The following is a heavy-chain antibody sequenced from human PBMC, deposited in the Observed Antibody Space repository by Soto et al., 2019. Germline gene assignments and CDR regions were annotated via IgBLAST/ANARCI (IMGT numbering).Heavy chain of an antibody. CDR3: ARATPGYSTYDYYFDY. D-gene: IGHD5-12*01. V-gene: IGHV1-69*02. CDR1: GGTFSNHT. Sequence: QVQLVQSGAEVRKPGSSVKVSCKASGGTFSNHTISWVRQAPGQGLEWMGRIIPILDITGYAQRFQGRVTITAAKYTIXAYMEVSSLGSEDTAVYYCARATPGYSTYDYYFDYWGQGTLVTVSS. CDR2: IIPILDIT. J-gene: IGHJ4*02.